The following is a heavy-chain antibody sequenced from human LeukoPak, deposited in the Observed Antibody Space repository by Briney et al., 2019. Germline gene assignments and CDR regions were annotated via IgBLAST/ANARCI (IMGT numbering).Heavy chain of an antibody. CDR3: AKEIDTLGTNAFDI. D-gene: IGHD3-9*01. J-gene: IGHJ3*02. CDR2: ISEDGVKT. CDR1: GFTFDHYP. Sequence: AGGSLRLSCAASGFTFDHYPMHWVRQAPGKGLEWVSLISEDGVKTYYADSVRGRFTISRDNGDNSLYLQMNSLRTEDTALFYCAKEIDTLGTNAFDIWGQGTMVTVSS. V-gene: IGHV3-43*02.